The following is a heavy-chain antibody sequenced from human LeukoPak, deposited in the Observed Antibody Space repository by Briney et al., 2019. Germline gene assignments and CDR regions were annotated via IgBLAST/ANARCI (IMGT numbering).Heavy chain of an antibody. D-gene: IGHD5-24*01. J-gene: IGHJ3*02. CDR3: ARSPEMATISDAFDI. V-gene: IGHV1-69*13. CDR2: IIPIFGTA. CDR1: GGTFSSYA. Sequence: SVKVSCKASGGTFSSYAISWVRQAPGQGLEWMGGIIPIFGTANYAQKFQGRVTITADESTSTAYMELSSLRSEDTAVYYCARSPEMATISDAFDIWGQGTMVTVSS.